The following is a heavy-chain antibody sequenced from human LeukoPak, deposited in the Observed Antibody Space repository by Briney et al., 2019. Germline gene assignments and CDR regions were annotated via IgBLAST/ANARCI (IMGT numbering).Heavy chain of an antibody. CDR3: ARDRDGFRFFDR. J-gene: IGHJ1*01. CDR1: GGSISGYY. Sequence: SETLSLTCTVSGGSISGYYWNWIRQPPGKGLEWIGYIYYSGSTNYNPSLKSRVSVSVDRSKNQFSLGLSSVTAADTAVYFCARDRDGFRFFDRWGQGTLVTVS. D-gene: IGHD5-24*01. CDR2: IYYSGST. V-gene: IGHV4-59*01.